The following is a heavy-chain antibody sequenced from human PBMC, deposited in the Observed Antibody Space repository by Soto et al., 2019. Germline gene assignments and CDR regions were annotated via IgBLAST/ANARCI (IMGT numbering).Heavy chain of an antibody. J-gene: IGHJ6*02. CDR3: ARGTGGDFWWERYHYYYCMDV. V-gene: IGHV1-69*13. CDR1: GGTFSSYG. Sequence: SVQVSRKASGGTFSSYGISWVRQAPVQGLEWMGGIIPIFGTANYAQKFHCTVTMTADETTGTAYMKQSSLRPAATAVSYCARGTGGDFWWERYHYYYCMDVWGQGTMVTVSS. D-gene: IGHD3-3*01. CDR2: IIPIFGTA.